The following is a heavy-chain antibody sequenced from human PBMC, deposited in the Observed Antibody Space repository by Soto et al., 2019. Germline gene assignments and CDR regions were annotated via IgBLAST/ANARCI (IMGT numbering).Heavy chain of an antibody. Sequence: PLSLTFAGSGDSIHNVGYSWRWIRQPPGKGLEWIGYIYHTGIPSYSPSLKSRVTISAVRSTNKFSLRLLSVTAADTAVYSCGRVAGRSRGYFDHWGQGTLVTVSS. J-gene: IGHJ4*02. CDR2: IYHTGIP. CDR3: GRVAGRSRGYFDH. D-gene: IGHD6-13*01. CDR1: GDSIHNVGYS. V-gene: IGHV4-30-2*01.